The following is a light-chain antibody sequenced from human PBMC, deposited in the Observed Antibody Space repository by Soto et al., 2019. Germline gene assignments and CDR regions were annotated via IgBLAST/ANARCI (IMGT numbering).Light chain of an antibody. CDR2: GSS. CDR3: QQYDKSPT. J-gene: IGKJ1*01. Sequence: EVVLTQSPGTLSLSPGERGTLSCRASQSVSSYLAWYQQKPGQAPRLLIYGSSTRATGIPDRFSGSGSGTYFTLTISRLETEDLAVYYWQQYDKSPTFGQGTKVEI. V-gene: IGKV3-20*01. CDR1: QSVSSY.